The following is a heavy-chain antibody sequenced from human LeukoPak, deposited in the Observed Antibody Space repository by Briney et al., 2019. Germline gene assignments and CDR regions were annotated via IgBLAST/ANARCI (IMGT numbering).Heavy chain of an antibody. CDR1: GYTFTGYY. Sequence: ASVKVSCKASGYTFTGYYMHWVRQAPGQGLEWMGWINPNSGGTNYAQKFQGWVTMTRDTSISTAYMELSRLRSDDTAVYYCARETLFEKVVFDYWGQGTLVTVSS. CDR2: INPNSGGT. V-gene: IGHV1-2*04. J-gene: IGHJ4*02. CDR3: ARETLFEKVVFDY. D-gene: IGHD2-2*01.